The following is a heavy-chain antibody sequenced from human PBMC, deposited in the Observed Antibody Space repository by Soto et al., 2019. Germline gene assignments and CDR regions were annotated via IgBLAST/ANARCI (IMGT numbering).Heavy chain of an antibody. CDR3: LVASAAY. V-gene: IGHV3-64D*06. CDR2: ITSNGGST. CDR1: GFTFSSYV. D-gene: IGHD6-13*01. J-gene: IGHJ4*02. Sequence: PGGSLRLSCSASGFTFSSYVMNWVRQAPRKGLEYVSGITSNGGSTFYADSVKGRFIISRDNSQNTVYLQMSSLTTADTAVYYCLVASAAYWGQGTQVTVSS.